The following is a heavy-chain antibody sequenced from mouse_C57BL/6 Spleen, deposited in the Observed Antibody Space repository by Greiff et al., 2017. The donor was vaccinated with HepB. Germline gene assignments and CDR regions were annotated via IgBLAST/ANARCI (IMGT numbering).Heavy chain of an antibody. J-gene: IGHJ2*01. Sequence: VHVKQSGPELVKPGASVKISCKASGYSFTGYYMNWVKQSPEKSLEWIGEINPSTGGTTYNQKFKAKATLTVDKSSSTAYMQLKSLTSEDSAVYYCARTLITTVVAYYFDYWGQGTTLTVSS. CDR2: INPSTGGT. D-gene: IGHD1-1*01. CDR3: ARTLITTVVAYYFDY. CDR1: GYSFTGYY. V-gene: IGHV1-42*01.